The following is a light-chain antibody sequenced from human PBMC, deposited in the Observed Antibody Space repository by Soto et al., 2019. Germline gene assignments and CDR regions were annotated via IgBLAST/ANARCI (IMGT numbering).Light chain of an antibody. Sequence: QSVLTQPPSVSGAPGQRVTISCTGSSSNIGAGYDVHWYQQLPGTAPKLLIYGNSNRPSGLPDRFSGSKSGTSASLAITGLQAEDEADYDCQSYDSSLSGRVVFGGGTKLTVL. J-gene: IGLJ2*01. CDR2: GNS. CDR3: QSYDSSLSGRVV. V-gene: IGLV1-40*01. CDR1: SSNIGAGYD.